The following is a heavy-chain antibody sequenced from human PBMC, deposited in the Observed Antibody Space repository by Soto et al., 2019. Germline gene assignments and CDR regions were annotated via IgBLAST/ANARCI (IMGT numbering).Heavy chain of an antibody. CDR2: ISGSGGST. Sequence: GGSLRLSCAASGFTFSSYAMIWVRQAPGKGLEWVSAISGSGGSTYYADAVKGRFTISRDNSKHTLYLQMNSLRAEDTAVYYCAVMGAVAQGLWGQGTLVTVSS. CDR3: AVMGAVAQGL. V-gene: IGHV3-23*01. J-gene: IGHJ4*02. CDR1: GFTFSSYA. D-gene: IGHD6-19*01.